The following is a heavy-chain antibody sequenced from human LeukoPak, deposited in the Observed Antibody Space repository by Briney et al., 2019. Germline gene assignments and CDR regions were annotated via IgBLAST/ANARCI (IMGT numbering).Heavy chain of an antibody. CDR1: GGSITSYY. CDR2: ISYSGTT. J-gene: IGHJ4*02. V-gene: IGHV4-59*08. CDR3: ARLGSYQDC. D-gene: IGHD1-26*01. Sequence: SETLSLTCTVSGGSITSYYWSWIRQPPGKGLEWIGYISYSGTTNYNPSLKSRVTFSVDTSKDQFSLKLTSVTAADTAVYYCARLGSYQDCWGQGTLVTVSP.